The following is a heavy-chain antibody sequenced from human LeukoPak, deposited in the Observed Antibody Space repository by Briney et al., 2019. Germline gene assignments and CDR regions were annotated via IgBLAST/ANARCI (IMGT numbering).Heavy chain of an antibody. V-gene: IGHV3-23*02. Sequence: GGPLRLSCVASGFPFSAFAMSWVRQAPGKGLEWVATVSGNGGRKFHLDSAEGRITISRDNSQKTVYLQMNTLRPEDTAVYYCAKGGASATDAPHGDVVTSTLDGFDVWGQGTLVSVS. CDR1: GFPFSAFA. J-gene: IGHJ3*01. CDR2: VSGNGGRK. CDR3: AKGGASATDAPHGDVVTSTLDGFDV. D-gene: IGHD2-21*02.